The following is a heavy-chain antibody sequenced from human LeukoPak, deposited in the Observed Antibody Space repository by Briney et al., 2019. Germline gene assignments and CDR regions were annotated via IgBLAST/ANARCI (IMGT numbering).Heavy chain of an antibody. Sequence: GGSLRLSCAASGFTFSSYWMSWVRQAPGKGLEWVANIKQDGSEKYYVDSVKGRFTISRDNAKNSLYLQMTSLRAEDTAVYYCARLRGYSYGLIDYWGQGTLVTVSS. J-gene: IGHJ4*02. CDR2: IKQDGSEK. CDR1: GFTFSSYW. V-gene: IGHV3-7*01. D-gene: IGHD5-18*01. CDR3: ARLRGYSYGLIDY.